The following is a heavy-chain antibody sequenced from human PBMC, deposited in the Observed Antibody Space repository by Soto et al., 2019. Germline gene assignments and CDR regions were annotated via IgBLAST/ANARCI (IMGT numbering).Heavy chain of an antibody. CDR3: AKTRHGQQRAKTRYYYYYGMDV. J-gene: IGHJ6*02. V-gene: IGHV3-30*18. D-gene: IGHD6-13*01. CDR1: GFTFSSYG. Sequence: QVQLVESGGGVVQPGRSLRLSCAASGFTFSSYGMHWVRQAPGKGLEWVAVISYDGSNKYYADSVKGRFTISRDNSKNMLYRQMNSQRAEDTAVYYGAKTRHGQQRAKTRYYYYYGMDVWGQGTTVTVSS. CDR2: ISYDGSNK.